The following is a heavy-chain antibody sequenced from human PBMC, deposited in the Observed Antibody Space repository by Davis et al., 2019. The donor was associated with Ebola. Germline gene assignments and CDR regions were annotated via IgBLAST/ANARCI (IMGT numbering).Heavy chain of an antibody. D-gene: IGHD6-6*01. V-gene: IGHV3-7*01. CDR2: IKKDGSEK. J-gene: IGHJ5*02. CDR3: ARYEYSSSSLWFDP. CDR1: GFTFSSYS. Sequence: GGSLRLSCAASGFTFSSYSMNWVRQAPGKGLEWVAIIKKDGSEKYYVDSVKGRFTISRDNAKNSLYLQMNSLRDEDTAVYYCARYEYSSSSLWFDPWGQGTLVTVSS.